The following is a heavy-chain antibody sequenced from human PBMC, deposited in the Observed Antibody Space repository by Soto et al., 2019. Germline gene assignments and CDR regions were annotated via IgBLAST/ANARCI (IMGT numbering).Heavy chain of an antibody. D-gene: IGHD6-19*01. Sequence: VQLLESGGGLVQPGGSLRLSCVVSGFTFSNYAMSWVRKTPGKGLEWVSGITSDGSTTWYADFVEGRFTISRDNSKNTVYLQLNSPRGDAAAVYFCAKGGSSGWPGGEDYWGQGTMVTVSS. J-gene: IGHJ4*02. V-gene: IGHV3-23*01. CDR3: AKGGSSGWPGGEDY. CDR1: GFTFSNYA. CDR2: ITSDGSTT.